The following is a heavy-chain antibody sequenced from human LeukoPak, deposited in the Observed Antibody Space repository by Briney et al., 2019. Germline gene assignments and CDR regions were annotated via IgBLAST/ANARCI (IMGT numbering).Heavy chain of an antibody. Sequence: SDTLSLTCAVSDYSISSGNWWGCIRQPPRKGLEWIGYIYQIGSTFYNPSLKSRVTVSVDTSKNQFSLKLSSVTAVDTAVYYCARNSGYYSFDIWGQGTVVTVSS. J-gene: IGHJ3*02. CDR2: IYQIGST. D-gene: IGHD5-12*01. CDR1: DYSISSGNW. V-gene: IGHV4-28*01. CDR3: ARNSGYYSFDI.